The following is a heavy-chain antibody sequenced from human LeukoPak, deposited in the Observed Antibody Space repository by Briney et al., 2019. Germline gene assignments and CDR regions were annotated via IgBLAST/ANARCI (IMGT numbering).Heavy chain of an antibody. CDR3: TTEGYCSSTSCYQYYYYYYMDV. D-gene: IGHD2-2*01. CDR1: GFTFSNAW. J-gene: IGHJ6*03. Sequence: GGSLRLSCAASGFTFSNAWMSWVRQAPGKGLEWVGRIKSKTDGGTTDYAAPAKGRFTISRDDSKNTLYLQMNSLKTEDTAVYYCTTEGYCSSTSCYQYYYYYYMDVWSKGTSVTVSS. V-gene: IGHV3-15*01. CDR2: IKSKTDGGTT.